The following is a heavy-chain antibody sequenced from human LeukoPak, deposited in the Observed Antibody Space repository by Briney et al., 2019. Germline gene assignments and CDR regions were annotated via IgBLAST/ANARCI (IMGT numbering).Heavy chain of an antibody. V-gene: IGHV3-30*04. D-gene: IGHD3-22*01. CDR3: ARDLGKYYDTSANWFDP. CDR2: ISYDGSNK. CDR1: GFTFSIYA. J-gene: IGHJ5*02. Sequence: GRSLRLSCAASGFTFSIYAMHWVRQAPGKGLEWGAVISYDGSNKYYADSVKGRFTISRDNAKNTLNLQMNSMRAEDTAVYYCARDLGKYYDTSANWFDPWGQGTLVTVSS.